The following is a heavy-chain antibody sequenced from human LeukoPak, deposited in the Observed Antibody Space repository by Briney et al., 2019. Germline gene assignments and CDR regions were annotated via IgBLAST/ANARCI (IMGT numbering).Heavy chain of an antibody. CDR2: IYTSGST. Sequence: SETLSPTSAVYGGSISSYYWSWIRHPPGKGLERIGYIYTSGSTNYNPLLNSRVIISVDTSKNQFSLKLSSVTAADAAVYYCARMYYDFWSGPNFRYNWFDPWGQGTLVTVSS. V-gene: IGHV4-4*09. D-gene: IGHD3-3*01. CDR1: GGSISSYY. J-gene: IGHJ5*02. CDR3: ARMYYDFWSGPNFRYNWFDP.